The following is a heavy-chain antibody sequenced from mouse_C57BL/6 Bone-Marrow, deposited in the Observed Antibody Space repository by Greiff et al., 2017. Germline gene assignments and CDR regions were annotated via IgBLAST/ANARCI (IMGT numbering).Heavy chain of an antibody. CDR3: TRSYGNFDY. Sequence: VLLQQSGAELVRPGASVTLSCKASGYTFTDYEMHWVKQTPVHGLEWIGAIDPETGGTAYNQKFKGKAILTADKSSSTAYMELRSLTSEDSAVYYCTRSYGNFDYWGQGTTLTVSA. CDR2: IDPETGGT. CDR1: GYTFTDYE. D-gene: IGHD2-10*02. J-gene: IGHJ2*01. V-gene: IGHV1-15*01.